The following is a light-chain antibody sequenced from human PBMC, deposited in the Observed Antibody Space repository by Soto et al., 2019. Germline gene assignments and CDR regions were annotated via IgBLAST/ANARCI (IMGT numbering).Light chain of an antibody. CDR2: LGS. J-gene: IGKJ1*01. CDR3: MQPLQSWK. CDR1: QILLHSNGYNY. Sequence: DIVITQSPLSLPVTPVEPASISFRSSQILLHSNGYNYLDWYLQKPGQSPQLLIYLGSNRASGVPDRFSGSGSGIDFTLKISRVEAEDVGVYYCMQPLQSWKFGQGTKVDIK. V-gene: IGKV2-28*01.